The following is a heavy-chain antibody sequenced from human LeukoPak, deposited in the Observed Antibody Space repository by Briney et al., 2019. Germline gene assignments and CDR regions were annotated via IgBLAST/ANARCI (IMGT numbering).Heavy chain of an antibody. CDR1: GFTFSSFG. CDR2: INSDGINT. J-gene: IGHJ5*02. CDR3: ARDLGQYYDTSDNWFDP. D-gene: IGHD3-22*01. V-gene: IGHV3-74*01. Sequence: GGSLRLSCAASGFTFSSFGMHWVRQAPGKGLVWVSRINSDGINTSYADSVKGRFTISRDNAKNTLNLQMNSLRAEDTAVYYCARDLGQYYDTSDNWFDPWGQGTLVTVSS.